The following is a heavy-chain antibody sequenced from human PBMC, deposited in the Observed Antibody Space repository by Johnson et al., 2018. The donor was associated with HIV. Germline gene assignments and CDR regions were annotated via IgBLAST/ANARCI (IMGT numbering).Heavy chain of an antibody. CDR1: GFTFSSYA. V-gene: IGHV3-30-3*01. Sequence: QVQLVESGGGWIQPGGSLRLSCAASGFTFSSYAMHWVRQAPGKGLEWVAVISYDGSNKYHADSVKGRFTISRDNSKNTLYLQMNSLRAEDTAVYYCARVRVKRVQSSSWYGGAFDLWGQGTMVTVSS. D-gene: IGHD2-2*01. J-gene: IGHJ3*01. CDR2: ISYDGSNK. CDR3: ARVRVKRVQSSSWYGGAFDL.